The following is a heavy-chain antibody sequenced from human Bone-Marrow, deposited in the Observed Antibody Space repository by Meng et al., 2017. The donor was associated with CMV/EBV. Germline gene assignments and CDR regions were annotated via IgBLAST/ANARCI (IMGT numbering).Heavy chain of an antibody. CDR1: GFTFSSYS. D-gene: IGHD3-3*01. CDR2: ISSSSSYI. CDR3: ARGSVLRFLEWPDSHVQFDY. V-gene: IGHV3-21*01. J-gene: IGHJ4*02. Sequence: GESLKISCAASGFTFSSYSMNWVRQAPGKGLEWVSSISSSSSYIYYADSVKGRFTISRDNAKNSLYLQMNSLRAEDTAVYYCARGSVLRFLEWPDSHVQFDYWGQGTLVTVSS.